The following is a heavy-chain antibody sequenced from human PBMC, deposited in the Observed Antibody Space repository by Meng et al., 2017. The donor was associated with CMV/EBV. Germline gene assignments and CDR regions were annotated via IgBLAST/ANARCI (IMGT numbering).Heavy chain of an antibody. CDR1: GFTFSSYG. D-gene: IGHD3-10*01. CDR3: ARVGPYGSGSYYY. Sequence: GESLKISCAASGFTFSSYGMHWVRQAPGKGLEWVAVISYDGSNKYYADSVKGRFTISRDNSKNTLYLQMNSLRAEDTAVYYCARVGPYGSGSYYYWGQGTLVTVSS. J-gene: IGHJ4*02. V-gene: IGHV3-30*19. CDR2: ISYDGSNK.